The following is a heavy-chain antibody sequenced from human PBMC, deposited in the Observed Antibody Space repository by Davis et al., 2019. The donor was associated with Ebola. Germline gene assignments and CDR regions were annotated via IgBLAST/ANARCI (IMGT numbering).Heavy chain of an antibody. CDR1: GWSFSGYY. V-gene: IGHV4-34*01. CDR3: ARIEWELLFGSGAFDY. Sequence: MPSETLSLTCAVYGWSFSGYYWSWIRQPPGKGLEWIGEINHSGSTYYNPSLKSRVTISVDTSKNQFSLKLSSVTAADTAVYYCARIEWELLFGSGAFDYWGQGTLVTVSS. CDR2: INHSGST. J-gene: IGHJ4*02. D-gene: IGHD1-26*01.